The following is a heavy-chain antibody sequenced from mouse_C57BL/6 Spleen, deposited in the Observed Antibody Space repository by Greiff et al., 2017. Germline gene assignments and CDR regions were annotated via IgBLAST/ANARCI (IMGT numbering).Heavy chain of an antibody. Sequence: EVKLEESGEGLVKPGGSLKLSCAASGFTFRSYAMSWVRQTPEKRLEWVAYISSGGDYIYYADTVKGRFTISRDNARNTLYLQMSSLKSEDTAMYYCTRDGYDRGGYAMDYWGQGTSVTVSS. J-gene: IGHJ4*01. CDR1: GFTFRSYA. CDR3: TRDGYDRGGYAMDY. CDR2: ISSGGDYI. D-gene: IGHD2-2*01. V-gene: IGHV5-9-1*02.